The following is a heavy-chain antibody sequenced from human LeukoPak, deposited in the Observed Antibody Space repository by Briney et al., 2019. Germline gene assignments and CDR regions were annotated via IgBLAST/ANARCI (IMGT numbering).Heavy chain of an antibody. CDR3: ARDFVDQSYYYYYYMDV. V-gene: IGHV3-30*02. CDR2: IRYDGMNK. J-gene: IGHJ6*03. D-gene: IGHD5-24*01. CDR1: GFAFSSYG. Sequence: GGSLRLSCAASGFAFSSYGMHWVRQAPGKGLEWVAFIRYDGMNKNYADSVKGRFTISRDNAKNSLYLQMNSLRAEDTAVYYCARDFVDQSYYYYYYMDVWGKGTTVTISS.